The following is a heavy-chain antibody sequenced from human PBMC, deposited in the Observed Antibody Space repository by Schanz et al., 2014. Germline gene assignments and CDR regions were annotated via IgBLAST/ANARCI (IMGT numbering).Heavy chain of an antibody. CDR1: GFTFNSYA. J-gene: IGHJ6*02. CDR2: ISRSGGSK. D-gene: IGHD2-15*01. V-gene: IGHV3-23*04. CDR3: AKGMGYGSGGACYDYYYYGLDV. Sequence: EVLLVESGGGLVQPGGSLRLSCAASGFTFNSYAMTWVRQAPGKGLEWVSSISRSGGSKYYADSVKGRFTISRDNSENTLYLQMNSQSADDTAVFDCAKGMGYGSGGACYDYYYYGLDVWGQGTTVTVSS.